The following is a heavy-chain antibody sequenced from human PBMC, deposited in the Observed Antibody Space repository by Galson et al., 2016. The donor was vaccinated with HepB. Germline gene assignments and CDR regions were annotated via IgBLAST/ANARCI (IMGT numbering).Heavy chain of an antibody. J-gene: IGHJ4*02. CDR3: AKGRSAIAAAGLNY. V-gene: IGHV3-23*01. D-gene: IGHD6-13*01. CDR2: VSGSGDNT. CDR1: GFIFSNYA. Sequence: SLRLSCAASGFIFSNYAMSWVRQAPGKGLEWVSVVSGSGDNTYYADSVKGRLTISRDNSNNTLFLQMNSLRVEDTAVYYCAKGRSAIAAAGLNYWGQGTLVTVSS.